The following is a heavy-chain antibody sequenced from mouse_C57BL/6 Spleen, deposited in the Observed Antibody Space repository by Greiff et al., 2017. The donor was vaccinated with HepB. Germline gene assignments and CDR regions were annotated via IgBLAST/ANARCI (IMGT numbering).Heavy chain of an antibody. Sequence: EVQLQQSGGGLVKPGGSLKLSCAASGFTFSSYAMSWVRQTPEKRLEWVATISDGGSYTYYPDNVKGRFTISRDNAKNNLYLQMSHLKSEDTAMYYCARVGRTGGLDYWGQGTTLTVSS. CDR3: ARVGRTGGLDY. J-gene: IGHJ2*01. CDR1: GFTFSSYA. V-gene: IGHV5-4*01. D-gene: IGHD1-1*01. CDR2: ISDGGSYT.